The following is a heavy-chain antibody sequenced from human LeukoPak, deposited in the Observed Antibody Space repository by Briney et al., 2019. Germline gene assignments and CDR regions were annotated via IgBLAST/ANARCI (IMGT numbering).Heavy chain of an antibody. V-gene: IGHV3-23*01. CDR3: AKDLRLLKSKYSSSSGELDY. D-gene: IGHD6-6*01. J-gene: IGHJ4*02. CDR1: GFTFSSYA. CDR2: ISGSGGST. Sequence: GGSLRLSCAASGFTFSSYAMSWVRQAPGKGLEWVSAISGSGGSTYYADSVKGRFTISRDNSKNTLYLQMNSLRAEDTAVYYCAKDLRLLKSKYSSSSGELDYWGQGTLVTVSS.